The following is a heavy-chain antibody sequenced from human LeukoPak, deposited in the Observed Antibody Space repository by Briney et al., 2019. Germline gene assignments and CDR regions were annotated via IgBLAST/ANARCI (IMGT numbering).Heavy chain of an antibody. CDR2: IYYSGST. Sequence: SETLSLTCTVSGGSISSYYWSWIRQPPGKGLEWIGYIYYSGSTNYNPSLKSRVTISVDTSKNQFSLKLSSVTAADTAVYYCARVDRRITISGVVIIFDYWGQGTLVTVSS. J-gene: IGHJ4*02. V-gene: IGHV4-59*12. CDR1: GGSISSYY. CDR3: ARVDRRITISGVVIIFDY. D-gene: IGHD3-3*01.